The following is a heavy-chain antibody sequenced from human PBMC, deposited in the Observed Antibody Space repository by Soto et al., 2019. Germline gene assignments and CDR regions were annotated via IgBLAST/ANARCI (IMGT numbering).Heavy chain of an antibody. J-gene: IGHJ4*02. Sequence: GASVKVSCKASGGPFDTFAINWVGQAPGQGLEWLGGIMPIFGSAKYAQKFQGRVTITADRPTSTAYMELSDLRSEDAATYYCARGWRDSSGSFMGPIDFWGQGTRVTVSS. V-gene: IGHV1-69*06. D-gene: IGHD3-22*01. CDR2: IMPIFGSA. CDR1: GGPFDTFA. CDR3: ARGWRDSSGSFMGPIDF.